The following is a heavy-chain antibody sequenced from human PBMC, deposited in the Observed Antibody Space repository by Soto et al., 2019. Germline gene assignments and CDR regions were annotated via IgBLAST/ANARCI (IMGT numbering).Heavy chain of an antibody. D-gene: IGHD3-10*01. CDR1: GFSFRSYS. CDR3: AREWVTMGY. V-gene: IGHV3-30*14. Sequence: GGSLRLSCSASGFSFRSYSMHWVRQAPGKGLEWVASISHPGDHSLHADSVKGRFTISRDNSKNTLYLQMNSLRAEDTAVYYCAREWVTMGYWGQGTLVTVSS. J-gene: IGHJ4*02. CDR2: ISHPGDHS.